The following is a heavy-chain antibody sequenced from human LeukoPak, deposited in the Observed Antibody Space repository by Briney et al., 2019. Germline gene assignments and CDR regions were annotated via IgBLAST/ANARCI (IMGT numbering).Heavy chain of an antibody. J-gene: IGHJ4*02. Sequence: GASVTVSCKASGYTFTGYYMHWVRQAPGQGLEWMGWINPNSGGTNYAQKFQGWVTMTRDTSSSTAYMELSRLRSDDTAVYYCAREDSSSSGSFDYWGQGTLVTVSS. V-gene: IGHV1-2*04. D-gene: IGHD6-6*01. CDR1: GYTFTGYY. CDR3: AREDSSSSGSFDY. CDR2: INPNSGGT.